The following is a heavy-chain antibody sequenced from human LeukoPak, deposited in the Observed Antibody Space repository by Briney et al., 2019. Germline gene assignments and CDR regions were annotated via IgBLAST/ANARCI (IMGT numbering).Heavy chain of an antibody. J-gene: IGHJ4*02. CDR2: IHRDGRT. CDR1: GVSISSCEW. D-gene: IGHD3-10*01. Sequence: SGTLSLTCAVSGVSISSCEWWIWVRQPPGEGLEWAGEIHRDGRTRYNQSLRSRVTMSMDYSKNQFSLTVSSVTAADTAIYYCRKKDVYFNPIDYLGPGSLVTVSS. CDR3: RKKDVYFNPIDY. V-gene: IGHV4-4*02.